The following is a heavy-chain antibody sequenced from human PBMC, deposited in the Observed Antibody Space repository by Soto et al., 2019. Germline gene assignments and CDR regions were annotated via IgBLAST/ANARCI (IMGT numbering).Heavy chain of an antibody. D-gene: IGHD3-10*01. J-gene: IGHJ6*02. Sequence: QVQLMESGGGVVQPGGSLRLSCVVSGLSFGSYGMHWVRQAPGKGPEWVALISYDGSKKYYMDSVKGRFTISRDNSLGTLFLQMISLRPEDTAVYYCAKSRGVDNYYYGMDVWGQGTTVTVSS. CDR2: ISYDGSKK. V-gene: IGHV3-30*18. CDR3: AKSRGVDNYYYGMDV. CDR1: GLSFGSYG.